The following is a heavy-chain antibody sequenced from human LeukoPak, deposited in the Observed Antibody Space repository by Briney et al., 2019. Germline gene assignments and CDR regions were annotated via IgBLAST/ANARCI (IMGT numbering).Heavy chain of an antibody. Sequence: GGSLRLSCAASGFTFSSYAMSWVRQAPGKGLEWVSAISGSGGSTYYADSVKGRFTISRDNSKNTLYLQMNSLRAEDTAVYYCAKDMVRGVMVIARDYYYYYMDVWGKGTTVTVSS. J-gene: IGHJ6*03. CDR2: ISGSGGST. CDR3: AKDMVRGVMVIARDYYYYYMDV. D-gene: IGHD3-10*01. V-gene: IGHV3-23*01. CDR1: GFTFSSYA.